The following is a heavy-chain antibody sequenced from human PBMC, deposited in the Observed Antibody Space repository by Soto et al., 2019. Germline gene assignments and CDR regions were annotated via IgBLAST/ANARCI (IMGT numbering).Heavy chain of an antibody. V-gene: IGHV3-21*02. CDR2: ITSTGVYR. CDR3: ASPKGETFDI. J-gene: IGHJ3*02. CDR1: GFTFSSYT. D-gene: IGHD3-16*01. Sequence: EVQLVESGGGLVKPGGSLRLSCAASGFTFSSYTMNWVRQAPGKGLEWVSSITSTGVYRLYADSVKGRFTISRDNAKNSLYLQMNSLRAEDTVVYYCASPKGETFDIWGQGTVVTVSS.